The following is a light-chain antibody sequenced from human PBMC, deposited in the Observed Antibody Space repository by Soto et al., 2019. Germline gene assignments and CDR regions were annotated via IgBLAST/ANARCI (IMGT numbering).Light chain of an antibody. CDR2: DVS. V-gene: IGLV2-14*01. J-gene: IGLJ2*01. Sequence: QSALTQPASVSGSPGQSITISCTGTSSDVGGYNYVSWYQQHPGKAPKLMIYDVSNRPSGVYNRFSGSKSGNTASLTISGLHAEDEAEYYCSSYTSSSTVVFGGGNKLTVL. CDR1: SSDVGGYNY. CDR3: SSYTSSSTVV.